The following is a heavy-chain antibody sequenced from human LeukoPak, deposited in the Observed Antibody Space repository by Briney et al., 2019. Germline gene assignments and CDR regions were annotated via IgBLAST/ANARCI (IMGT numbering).Heavy chain of an antibody. D-gene: IGHD3-22*01. CDR2: IYYSGST. CDR3: ASSDSSGYYSSGDYYYYYMDV. V-gene: IGHV4-59*01. Sequence: SETLSLTCTVSGGSISSYYWSWIRQPPGEGLEWIGYIYYSGSTNYNPSLKSRVTISVDTSKNQFSLKLSSVTAAGTAVYYCASSDSSGYYSSGDYYYYYMDVWGKGTTVTVSS. J-gene: IGHJ6*03. CDR1: GGSISSYY.